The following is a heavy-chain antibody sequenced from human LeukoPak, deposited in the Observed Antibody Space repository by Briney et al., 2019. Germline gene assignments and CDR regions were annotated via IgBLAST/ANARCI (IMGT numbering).Heavy chain of an antibody. CDR2: ISTDSLTI. D-gene: IGHD1-26*01. Sequence: GGSLRPSCAASGFTFSSHAMNWVRQAPGKGLEWISSISTDSLTIKYADFVSGQFTISRDNAEHLLFLQMNSLRAEDTAVYYCARKAQTGSHSGPFDIWGQGTLVTVSS. V-gene: IGHV3-48*04. CDR1: GFTFSSHA. J-gene: IGHJ3*02. CDR3: ARKAQTGSHSGPFDI.